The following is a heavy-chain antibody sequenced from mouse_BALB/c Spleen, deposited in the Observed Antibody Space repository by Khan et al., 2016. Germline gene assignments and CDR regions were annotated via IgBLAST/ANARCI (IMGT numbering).Heavy chain of an antibody. CDR1: GDSITSGY. CDR2: ISYSGST. V-gene: IGHV3-8*02. Sequence: EVQLQESGPSLVKPSQTLSLTCSVTGDSITSGYWNWIRKFPGNKLEYMGYISYSGSTYYIPSLISRISINRDTSKNQYYLQLKSETTEDKATYCGARFTGDYAMDYWCQGTAITVSS. J-gene: IGHJ4*01. CDR3: ARFTGDYAMDY.